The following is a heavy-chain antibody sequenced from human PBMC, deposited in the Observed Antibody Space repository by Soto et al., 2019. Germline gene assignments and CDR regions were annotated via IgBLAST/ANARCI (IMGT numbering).Heavy chain of an antibody. CDR3: ARPSDSSGYYYFDY. J-gene: IGHJ4*02. CDR1: GGSISSSSYY. V-gene: IGHV4-39*01. D-gene: IGHD3-22*01. CDR2: IYYSGST. Sequence: SETLSLTCTVSGGSISSSSYYWGWIRQPPGKGLEWIGIIYYSGSTYYNPSLKSRVTISVDTSKNQFSLKLSSVTAADTAVYYCARPSDSSGYYYFDYWGQGTLVTVSS.